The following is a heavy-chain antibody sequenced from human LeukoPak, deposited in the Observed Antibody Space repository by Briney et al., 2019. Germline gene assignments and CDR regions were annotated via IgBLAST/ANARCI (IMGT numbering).Heavy chain of an antibody. CDR2: ISCYNGDT. J-gene: IGHJ4*02. V-gene: IGHV1-18*01. CDR3: ARDPSNTSGYNVYFDY. D-gene: IGHD2-2*02. Sequence: ASVKVSCKASGYTFNKYGISWVRRAPGQGLEWMGWISCYNGDTRYAQKLQGRVTMTTDTSTSTVHMELRSLRSDDTAVYYCARDPSNTSGYNVYFDYWGQGALVTVSS. CDR1: GYTFNKYG.